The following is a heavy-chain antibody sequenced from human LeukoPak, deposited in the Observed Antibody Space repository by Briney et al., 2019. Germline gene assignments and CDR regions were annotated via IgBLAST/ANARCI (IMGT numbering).Heavy chain of an antibody. J-gene: IGHJ5*02. V-gene: IGHV4-4*07. CDR2: IYTSGST. CDR1: CGSISSYY. D-gene: IGHD4-23*01. Sequence: SETLSLTFTVSCGSISSYYWSWIRQPAGKGLDWIGRIYTSGSTNYNPSLKSRVTMSVDTSKNQFSLKLSSVTAADTAVYYCARALRWEGGFDPWGQGTLVTVSS. CDR3: ARALRWEGGFDP.